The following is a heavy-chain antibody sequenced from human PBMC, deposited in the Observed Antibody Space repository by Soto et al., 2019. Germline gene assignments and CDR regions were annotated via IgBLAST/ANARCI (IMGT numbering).Heavy chain of an antibody. V-gene: IGHV4-31*03. CDR2: IFYTVST. CDR3: ARDTTIFGVALQTGFDP. J-gene: IGHJ5*02. Sequence: PAETLSLTCSVSVGSITSGGYYWNWILQHPGKGLEWIGYIFYTVSTRYNSALQSRVSISLDSTKNHFSLTLTSVTAADTAIYYCARDTTIFGVALQTGFDPWGQGILVTVSS. D-gene: IGHD3-3*01. CDR1: VGSITSGGYY.